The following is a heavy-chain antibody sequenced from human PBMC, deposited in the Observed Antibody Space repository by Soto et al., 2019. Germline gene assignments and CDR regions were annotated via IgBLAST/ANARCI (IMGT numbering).Heavy chain of an antibody. CDR1: GYTFTSYY. CDR3: ARASITMVRGVIISQMYNWFDP. D-gene: IGHD3-10*01. J-gene: IGHJ5*02. Sequence: GASVKVSCKASGYTFTSYYMHWVRQAPGQGLEWMGIINPSGGSTSYAQKFQGRVTMTRDTSTSTVYMELSSLRSEDTAVYYCARASITMVRGVIISQMYNWFDPWGQGTLDTVSS. CDR2: INPSGGST. V-gene: IGHV1-46*03.